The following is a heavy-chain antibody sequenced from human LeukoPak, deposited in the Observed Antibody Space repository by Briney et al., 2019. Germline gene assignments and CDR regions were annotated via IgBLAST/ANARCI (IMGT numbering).Heavy chain of an antibody. J-gene: IGHJ5*01. CDR2: ITGSGSHT. D-gene: IGHD1-14*01. V-gene: IGHV3-23*01. Sequence: GGSLRLSCEASGFTFQSFDMTWIRQAPGKGLEGVSLITGSGSHTFYAASVRGRFTVSRDNSKNTMFLQMNALRDEDTATYYCARRKFFRMGKKKEPNWFDSWGQGTLVTVSS. CDR3: ARRKFFRMGKKKEPNWFDS. CDR1: GFTFQSFD.